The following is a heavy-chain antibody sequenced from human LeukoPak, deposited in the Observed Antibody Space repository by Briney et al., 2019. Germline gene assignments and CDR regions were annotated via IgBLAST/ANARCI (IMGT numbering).Heavy chain of an antibody. CDR2: FYTSGST. V-gene: IGHV4-4*07. J-gene: IGHJ5*02. CDR3: ARDSCSSTSCYNNWFDP. D-gene: IGHD2-2*02. CDR1: GGSISSYY. Sequence: PSQTLSLTCTVSGGSISSYYWSWIRQPAGKGLEWIGLFYTSGSTNYNTSLKSRVTMSVDKSKNQFSLKLNSVTAADTAVYYCARDSCSSTSCYNNWFDPWGQGTLVTVSS.